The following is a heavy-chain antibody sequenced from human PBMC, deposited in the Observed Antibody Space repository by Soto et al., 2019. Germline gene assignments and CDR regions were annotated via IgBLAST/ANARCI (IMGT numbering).Heavy chain of an antibody. CDR1: GFTFSSFA. CDR3: AKATIGGSYYYGVDV. Sequence: PGGSLRLSCAASGFTFSSFAMSWVRQAPGKGLEWVSGISDSDANTYYADSLKGRFTISRDNSRNTLFLQMSSLRAEDTAVYYCAKATIGGSYYYGVDVWGQGTTVTVSS. J-gene: IGHJ6*02. V-gene: IGHV3-23*01. D-gene: IGHD3-10*01. CDR2: ISDSDANT.